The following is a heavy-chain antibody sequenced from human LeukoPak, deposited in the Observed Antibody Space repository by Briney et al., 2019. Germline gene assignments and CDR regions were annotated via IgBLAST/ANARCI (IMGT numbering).Heavy chain of an antibody. J-gene: IGHJ4*02. V-gene: IGHV4-59*01. CDR3: ARAYSGGEPNDY. Sequence: SETLSLTCTVSGGSISSYYWSWIRQPPGKGLEWIGYIYYSGRTNYNPSLKSRVTISVDTSKNQFSLKLSSVTAADTALYYCARAYSGGEPNDYWGQGTLVTVSS. CDR2: IYYSGRT. D-gene: IGHD2-21*01. CDR1: GGSISSYY.